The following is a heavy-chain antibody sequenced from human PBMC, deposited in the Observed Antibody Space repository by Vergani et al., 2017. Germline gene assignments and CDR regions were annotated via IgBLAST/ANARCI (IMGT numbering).Heavy chain of an antibody. CDR1: GFTFSSYS. J-gene: IGHJ3*02. CDR2: ISSSSSYI. D-gene: IGHD3-10*01. Sequence: EVQLVESGGGLVKPGGSLRLSCAASGFTFSSYSMNWVRQAPGKGLEWVSSISSSSSYIYYADSVKGRFTISRDNAKNSLYLQMNSLRAEDTAVYYCARGDYYGSVVGGALDIWGQGTMVTVSS. CDR3: ARGDYYGSVVGGALDI. V-gene: IGHV3-21*01.